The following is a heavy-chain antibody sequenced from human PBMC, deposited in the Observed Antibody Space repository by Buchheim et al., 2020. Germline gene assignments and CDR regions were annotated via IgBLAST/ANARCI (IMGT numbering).Heavy chain of an antibody. D-gene: IGHD2-21*01. CDR3: ARAYYGDYVPVDY. J-gene: IGHJ4*02. Sequence: QVHLVKSGGGVVQPGRSLRLSCAASGFTFSSYAMHWVRQAPGKGLEWVAVISFDGNNKYYADSVKGRFTISRYNSLYLQMNSLRTEDTAVYYCARAYYGDYVPVDYWGQGTL. V-gene: IGHV3-30-3*01. CDR1: GFTFSSYA. CDR2: ISFDGNNK.